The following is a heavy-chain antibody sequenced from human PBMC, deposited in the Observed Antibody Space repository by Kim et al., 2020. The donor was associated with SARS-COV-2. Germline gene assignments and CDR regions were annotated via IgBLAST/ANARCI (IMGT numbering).Heavy chain of an antibody. D-gene: IGHD3-10*01. J-gene: IGHJ4*02. CDR3: AKARGGHFDY. Sequence: STYDADSVKGRFTISRDNSKNTLYLQMNSLRAEDTAVYYCAKARGGHFDYWGQGTLVTVSS. CDR2: ST. V-gene: IGHV3-23*05.